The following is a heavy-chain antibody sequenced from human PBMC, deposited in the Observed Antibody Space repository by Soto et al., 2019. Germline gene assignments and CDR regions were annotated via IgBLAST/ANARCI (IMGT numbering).Heavy chain of an antibody. J-gene: IGHJ4*02. Sequence: GGSLRLSCAASGFTFSSHAMSWVRQAPGKGLEWVSTMSGSGDSTYYADSAKGRFTISRDNSKNTVYLQINSLTADDTAVYYCARGHFYGSRTFLDYWGQGALVTVS. V-gene: IGHV3-23*01. CDR1: GFTFSSHA. CDR3: ARGHFYGSRTFLDY. CDR2: MSGSGDST. D-gene: IGHD3-10*01.